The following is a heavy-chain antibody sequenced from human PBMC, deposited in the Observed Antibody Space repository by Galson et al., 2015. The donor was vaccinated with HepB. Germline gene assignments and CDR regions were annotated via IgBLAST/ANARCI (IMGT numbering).Heavy chain of an antibody. CDR2: ISSSSSYT. CDR1: GFTFSDYY. J-gene: IGHJ6*02. V-gene: IGHV3-11*06. Sequence: SLRLSCAASGFTFSDYYMSWIRQAPGKGLEWVSYISSSSSYTNYADSVKGRLTISRDNAKNSLYLQMNSLRAEDTAVYYCARESGGYGSGSYYSRNYYYYGMDVWGQGTTVTVSS. D-gene: IGHD3-10*01. CDR3: ARESGGYGSGSYYSRNYYYYGMDV.